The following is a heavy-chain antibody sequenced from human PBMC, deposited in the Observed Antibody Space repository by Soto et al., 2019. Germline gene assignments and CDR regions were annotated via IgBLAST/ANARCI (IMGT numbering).Heavy chain of an antibody. Sequence: SETLSLTCAVYGGSFSGYYWSWIRQPPGKGLEWIGEINHSGSTNYNPSLKSRVTISVDTSKNQFSLKLSSVTAADTAVYYCAEGYGSGVDYYYGMDVWGQGTTVTSP. D-gene: IGHD3-10*01. CDR2: INHSGST. J-gene: IGHJ6*02. CDR1: GGSFSGYY. CDR3: AEGYGSGVDYYYGMDV. V-gene: IGHV4-34*01.